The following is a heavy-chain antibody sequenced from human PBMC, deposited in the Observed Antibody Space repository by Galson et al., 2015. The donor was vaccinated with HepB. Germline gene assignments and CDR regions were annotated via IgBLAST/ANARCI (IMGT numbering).Heavy chain of an antibody. CDR1: GFTFTSYT. Sequence: SLRLSCAASGFTFTSYTMNWVRRAPGKGLEWVSSISAASTYIYYADSVKGRFTISRDNAKNSLYVQMNSLRAEDTAVYYCARDHGHYYYGMDVWGQGTTVTVSS. V-gene: IGHV3-21*01. CDR3: ARDHGHYYYGMDV. D-gene: IGHD2-8*01. CDR2: ISAASTYI. J-gene: IGHJ6*02.